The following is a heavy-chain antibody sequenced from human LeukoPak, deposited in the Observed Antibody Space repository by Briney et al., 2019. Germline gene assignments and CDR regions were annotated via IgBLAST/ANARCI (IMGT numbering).Heavy chain of an antibody. Sequence: GGSLRLSCAASEFTFSSYAMTWVRQAPGKGLEWVSVISGSGGSAYYADSVKGRFTISRDNSKNTLYLQMNSLRAEDTAVYYCAKVGKIDYWGQGTLVTVSS. CDR1: EFTFSSYA. CDR3: AKVGKIDY. J-gene: IGHJ4*02. V-gene: IGHV3-23*01. CDR2: ISGSGGSA.